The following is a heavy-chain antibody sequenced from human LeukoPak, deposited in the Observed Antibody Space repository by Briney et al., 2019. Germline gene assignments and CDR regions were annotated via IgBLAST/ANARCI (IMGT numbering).Heavy chain of an antibody. CDR2: ISGSGSST. V-gene: IGHV3-23*01. Sequence: GGSLRLSCAASGFTFSSYAMSWVRQAPGKGLEWVSAISGSGSSTYYADSVKGRFTISRDNSKNTLYLQMNSLRAEDTAVYYCSRVGNTVTTAFDMWGQGTMVTVSS. CDR3: SRVGNTVTTAFDM. J-gene: IGHJ3*02. CDR1: GFTFSSYA. D-gene: IGHD4-17*01.